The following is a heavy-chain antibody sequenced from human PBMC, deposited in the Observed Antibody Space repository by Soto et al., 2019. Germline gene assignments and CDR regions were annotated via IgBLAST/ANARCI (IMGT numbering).Heavy chain of an antibody. D-gene: IGHD3-10*01. CDR1: GGSISRDTYY. CDR3: ARQVTFGESFGWFGP. J-gene: IGHJ5*02. V-gene: IGHV4-39*01. Sequence: PSETLSLTCTVSGGSISRDTYYWAWIRQPPGKGLEWIGSIYYSGNTYYNPSLKSRVTISVDTSKNQFSLRLSSVTAADTAVYYCARQVTFGESFGWFGPWGQGTLVTVSS. CDR2: IYYSGNT.